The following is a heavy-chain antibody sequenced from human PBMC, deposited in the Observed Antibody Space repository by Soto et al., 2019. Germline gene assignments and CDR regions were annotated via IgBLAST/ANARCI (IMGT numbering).Heavy chain of an antibody. Sequence: ASVKVSCKASGYTFTGYYMHWVRQAPGHGLEWMGWINPNSGGTNYAQKFQGRVTMTRDTSISTAYMELSRLRSDDTAVYYCARGAVDTAMVGPWTYYYGMDVWGQGTTVTVSS. V-gene: IGHV1-2*02. D-gene: IGHD5-18*01. CDR1: GYTFTGYY. J-gene: IGHJ6*02. CDR2: INPNSGGT. CDR3: ARGAVDTAMVGPWTYYYGMDV.